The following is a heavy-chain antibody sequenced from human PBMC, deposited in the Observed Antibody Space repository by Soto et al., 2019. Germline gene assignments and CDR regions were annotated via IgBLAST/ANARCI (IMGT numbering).Heavy chain of an antibody. D-gene: IGHD6-19*01. V-gene: IGHV3-7*04. J-gene: IGHJ4*02. CDR1: GFTCSKFW. CDR2: MSPDGSER. CDR3: TKDGSGWSAT. Sequence: EVNLVESGGNLVQPGGSLRLTCAASGFTCSKFWMGWVRQTPGRKLEWVANMSPDGSERYDLDSVRGRFTISRDNVANSLYLQINSLRTEDTGVYYCTKDGSGWSATWGQGTPVIVSS.